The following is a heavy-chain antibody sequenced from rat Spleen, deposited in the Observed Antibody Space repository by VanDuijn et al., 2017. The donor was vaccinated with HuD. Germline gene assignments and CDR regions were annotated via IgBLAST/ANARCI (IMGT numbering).Heavy chain of an antibody. Sequence: EVQLVESGGGLVQPGRSMKLSCAASGFTLSSFPMAWVRQAPTKGLEWVATISYDGSSTYYRDSVKGRFTISRDNAKSTLFLRMDSLRSEDTATYYCARSGYGGYYFDYWGQGVMVTVSS. CDR2: ISYDGSST. D-gene: IGHD1-11*01. V-gene: IGHV5-46*01. CDR1: GFTLSSFP. CDR3: ARSGYGGYYFDY. J-gene: IGHJ2*01.